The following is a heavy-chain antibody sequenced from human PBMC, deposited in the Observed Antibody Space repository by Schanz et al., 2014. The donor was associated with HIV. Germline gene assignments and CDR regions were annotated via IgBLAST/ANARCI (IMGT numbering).Heavy chain of an antibody. V-gene: IGHV3-7*03. J-gene: IGHJ4*02. Sequence: VDLVESGGGVVQPGRSLRLSCTASGFTFKTYWMSWVRQAPGKGLEWLANIKLDGSEKYYVDSVKGRFTISRDNTKNSLYLQMTTLRTEDTAVYYCAKPEYDSSGNSQSHFDYWGQGTLVTVSS. D-gene: IGHD3-22*01. CDR3: AKPEYDSSGNSQSHFDY. CDR1: GFTFKTYW. CDR2: IKLDGSEK.